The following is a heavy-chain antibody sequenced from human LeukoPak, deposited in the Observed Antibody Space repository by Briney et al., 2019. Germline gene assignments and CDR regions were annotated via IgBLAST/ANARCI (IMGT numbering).Heavy chain of an antibody. CDR2: ISGDGGSA. J-gene: IGHJ4*02. CDR3: AKMGYYESSDFFDY. Sequence: GGSLRLSCAAPGFTFSSYAMSWVRQAPGKGLEWVSAISGDGGSAYYSDSVKGRFTISRDNSKNTLYPQMHSLRAEDTAVNYCAKMGYYESSDFFDYWGQGTLVTVSS. V-gene: IGHV3-23*01. D-gene: IGHD3-22*01. CDR1: GFTFSSYA.